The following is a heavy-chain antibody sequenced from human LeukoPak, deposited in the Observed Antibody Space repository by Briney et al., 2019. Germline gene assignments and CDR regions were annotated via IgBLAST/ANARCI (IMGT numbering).Heavy chain of an antibody. CDR1: GFTFSSYA. J-gene: IGHJ4*02. V-gene: IGHV3-30*04. Sequence: GGSLRLSCAASGFTFSSYAMRWVRQAPGKGLEWVAVISYDGSNKYYADSVKGRFTISRDNSKNTLYLQMNSLRAEGTAVYYCARGEGLDYWGQGTLVTVSS. CDR3: ARGEGLDY. CDR2: ISYDGSNK.